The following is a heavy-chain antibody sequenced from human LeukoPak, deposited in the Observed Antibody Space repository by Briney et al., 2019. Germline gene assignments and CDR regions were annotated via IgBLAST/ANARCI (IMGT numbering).Heavy chain of an antibody. V-gene: IGHV1-69*13. CDR1: GGTFSNYA. Sequence: ASVKVSCKASGGTFSNYAISWVRQAPGQGLEWMGGIIPISGATNYAQKFQGRVSITADESTSTGYMELSSLRSEDTAVYYCATEMTITNGVPKNAYFDYWGQGTLVTVSS. J-gene: IGHJ4*02. CDR3: ATEMTITNGVPKNAYFDY. CDR2: IIPISGAT. D-gene: IGHD2-8*01.